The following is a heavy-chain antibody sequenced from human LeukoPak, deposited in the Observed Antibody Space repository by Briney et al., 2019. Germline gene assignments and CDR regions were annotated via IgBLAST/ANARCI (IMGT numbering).Heavy chain of an antibody. D-gene: IGHD3-16*01. V-gene: IGHV4-61*09. CDR2: IYASGGT. CDR1: GGSISSGSYY. CDR3: TREKSYGYIRADS. J-gene: IGHJ4*02. Sequence: PSETLSLTCTVSGGSISSGSYYWSWIRQPAGKGLEWIGHIYASGGTKYNPSLESRVTISIDTSKNQLPLRLSSVTAADTAVYYCTREKSYGYIRADSWGQGTLVAVSS.